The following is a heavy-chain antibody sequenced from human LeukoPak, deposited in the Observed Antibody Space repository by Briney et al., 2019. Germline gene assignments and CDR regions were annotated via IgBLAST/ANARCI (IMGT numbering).Heavy chain of an antibody. CDR2: IFHTGIT. Sequence: SETLSLTCTVSGGSVTKYYWHWIRQAPGKGLEWIGFIFHTGITNYNPSLKSRVTISVDTSKNQFSLKLTFVTAADTAVYFCARDLFPINWFESWGQGTLVTVSS. V-gene: IGHV4-59*02. D-gene: IGHD2-2*02. J-gene: IGHJ5*01. CDR1: GGSVTKYY. CDR3: ARDLFPINWFES.